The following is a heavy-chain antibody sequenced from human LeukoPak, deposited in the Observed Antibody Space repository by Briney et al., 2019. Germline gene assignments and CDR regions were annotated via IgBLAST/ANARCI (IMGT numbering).Heavy chain of an antibody. V-gene: IGHV1-46*01. CDR3: ARGRDGYIHYYYGMDV. CDR1: GYTFTSYY. Sequence: ASVKVSCKASGYTFTSYYMHWVRQAPGQGLEWMGIINPSGGSTSYAQKFQGRVTMTRDTSTSTVYMELSSLRSEDTAVYYCARGRDGYIHYYYGMDVWGQGTTVTVSS. J-gene: IGHJ6*02. CDR2: INPSGGST. D-gene: IGHD5-24*01.